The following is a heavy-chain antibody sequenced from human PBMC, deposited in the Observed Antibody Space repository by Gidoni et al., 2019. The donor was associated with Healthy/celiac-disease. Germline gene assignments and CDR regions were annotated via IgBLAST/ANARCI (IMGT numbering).Heavy chain of an antibody. CDR2: MNPNSGNT. CDR3: ARGGGNDYDYYYYGMDV. J-gene: IGHJ6*02. D-gene: IGHD3-16*01. V-gene: IGHV1-8*01. CDR1: GYTFTSYD. Sequence: QVQLVQSGAEVKKPGASVKVSCKASGYTFTSYDINWVRQATGQGLEVMGWMNPNSGNTGYAKKFQGRVTMTRNTSISTAYMELSSLRSEDTAVYYCARGGGNDYDYYYYGMDVWGQGTTVTVSS.